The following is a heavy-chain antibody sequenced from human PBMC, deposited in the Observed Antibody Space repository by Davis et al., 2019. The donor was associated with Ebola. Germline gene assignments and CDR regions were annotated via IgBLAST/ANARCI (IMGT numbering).Heavy chain of an antibody. CDR3: ARDPGGGLSYYALDV. CDR1: GFTSEHFG. J-gene: IGHJ6*02. CDR2: VWYDGDET. D-gene: IGHD3-10*01. Sequence: PGGSLRLSCAASGFTSEHFGMHWVRQVPGEGLEWLAVVWYDGDETDYADSVKGRFTISRDNSEKTVSLQMNSLRAEDTAVYYCARDPGGGLSYYALDVWGQGTTVTVSS. V-gene: IGHV3-33*01.